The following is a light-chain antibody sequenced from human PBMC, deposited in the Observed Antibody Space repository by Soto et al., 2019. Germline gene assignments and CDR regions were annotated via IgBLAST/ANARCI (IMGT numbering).Light chain of an antibody. CDR2: DVS. Sequence: QSALSQPAAVSGAPGQSITISCTGTSSDVGGYNYVSWHQQHPGEATKLMIYDVSNRSSGVSNPFSGYKSGHTASLTTSWLQAEDEADHYFNSYTCSSHPLFLVFGSGTKLTVL. V-gene: IGLV2-14*01. CDR1: SSDVGGYNY. CDR3: NSYTCSSHPLFLV. J-gene: IGLJ2*01.